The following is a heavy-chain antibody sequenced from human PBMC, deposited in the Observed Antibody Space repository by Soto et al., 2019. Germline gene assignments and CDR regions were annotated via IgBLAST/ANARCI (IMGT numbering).Heavy chain of an antibody. CDR2: IIPIFGTA. CDR1: GGTFSSYA. V-gene: IGHV1-69*13. D-gene: IGHD2-2*01. Sequence: GASVKVSCKASGGTFSSYAISWVRQAPGQGLEWLGGIIPIFGTANYAQKFQGRVTITADESMSTAYMELSSLRSEDTAVYYCARASPDIVVVPAARGDAFDIWGQGTMVTVSS. CDR3: ARASPDIVVVPAARGDAFDI. J-gene: IGHJ3*02.